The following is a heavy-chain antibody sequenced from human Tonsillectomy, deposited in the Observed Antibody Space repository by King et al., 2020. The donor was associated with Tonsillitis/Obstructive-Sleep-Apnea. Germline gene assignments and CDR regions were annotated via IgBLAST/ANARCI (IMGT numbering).Heavy chain of an antibody. Sequence: DVQLVESGGGLVQPGGSLRVSCAASGFIFSDSWMSWVRQAPGKGLEWVANIKQDGGEKYYVDSVKGRFTISRDNAKNSLFLQMSSLRAEDTAVYYCVRDGGGFDYWGQGPLVTVSS. CDR1: GFIFSDSW. V-gene: IGHV3-7*03. CDR2: IKQDGGEK. J-gene: IGHJ4*02. CDR3: VRDGGGFDY. D-gene: IGHD3-16*01.